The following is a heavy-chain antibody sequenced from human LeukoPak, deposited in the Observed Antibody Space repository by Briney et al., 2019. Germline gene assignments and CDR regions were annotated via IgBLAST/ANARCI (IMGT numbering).Heavy chain of an antibody. Sequence: SGPTLVNPSQTLSLTCSLSGGSISRGGYYWSWIRQHPGKGLEWIGYIYFSGITHYNPSLERRVIISVDTSKNQFSLKVSSVTAADTAVYYCARTPMTTVTTFDLWGQGTLVTVSS. J-gene: IGHJ4*02. CDR1: GGSISRGGYY. D-gene: IGHD4-17*01. V-gene: IGHV4-31*03. CDR3: ARTPMTTVTTFDL. CDR2: IYFSGIT.